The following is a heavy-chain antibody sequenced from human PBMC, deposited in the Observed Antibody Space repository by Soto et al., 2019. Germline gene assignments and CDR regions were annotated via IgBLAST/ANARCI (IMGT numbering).Heavy chain of an antibody. D-gene: IGHD3-22*01. CDR2: IYSGGST. CDR1: GFTVSSNY. CDR3: AREDYYDSSGYYGY. Sequence: GGSLRLSCAASGFTVSSNYMSWVRQAPGKGLEWVSVIYSGGSTYYADSVKGRFTISRDNSKNTLYPQMNSLRAEDTAVYYCAREDYYDSSGYYGYWGQGTLVTVSS. V-gene: IGHV3-53*01. J-gene: IGHJ4*02.